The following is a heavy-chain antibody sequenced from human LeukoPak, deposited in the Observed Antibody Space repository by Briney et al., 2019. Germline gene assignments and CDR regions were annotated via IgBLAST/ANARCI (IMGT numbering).Heavy chain of an antibody. V-gene: IGHV3-66*01. D-gene: IGHD3-10*01. CDR3: ARVRSYGSGFDY. Sequence: GGSLRLSCAASGFTVSSNYMSWVRQAPGKGLEWVSVIYSGGSTYYADSVKGRFTISRDNSKNTLYLQMNSLRAEDTAVYYCARVRSYGSGFDYWGQGTLVTVSS. J-gene: IGHJ4*02. CDR1: GFTVSSNY. CDR2: IYSGGST.